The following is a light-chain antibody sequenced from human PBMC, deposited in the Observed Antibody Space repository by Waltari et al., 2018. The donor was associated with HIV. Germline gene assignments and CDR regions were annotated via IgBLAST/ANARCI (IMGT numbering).Light chain of an antibody. CDR3: MQGTHWPPT. V-gene: IGKV2-30*02. CDR1: QSLVHSDGNPF. Sequence: DVVLTQSPLSLPLIIGQPASISCRASQSLVHSDGNPFLNWFHQRPGQSPRRLIHKVSARDSGVPDRFSGSGSGTDFTLKISRVAPEDVGVYYCMQGTHWPPTLGQGTKVEIK. J-gene: IGKJ1*01. CDR2: KVS.